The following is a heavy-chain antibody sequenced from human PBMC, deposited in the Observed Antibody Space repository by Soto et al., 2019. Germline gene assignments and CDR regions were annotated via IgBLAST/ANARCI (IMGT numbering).Heavy chain of an antibody. CDR2: INPNSGGT. V-gene: IGHV1-2*04. J-gene: IGHJ6*02. D-gene: IGHD6-13*01. CDR3: ARDVLAAAGNAETTTSNYYYYGMDV. Sequence: ASVKVSCKASGYTFTGYYMHWVRQAPGQRLEGMGWINPNSGGTNYAQKFQGWVTMTRDTSISTAYMELSRLRSDDTAVYYCARDVLAAAGNAETTTSNYYYYGMDVWGQGTTVTVSS. CDR1: GYTFTGYY.